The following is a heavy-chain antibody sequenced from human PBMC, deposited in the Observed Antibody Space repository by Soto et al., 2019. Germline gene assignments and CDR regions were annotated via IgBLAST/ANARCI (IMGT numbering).Heavy chain of an antibody. D-gene: IGHD1-26*01. Sequence: GSLRLSCAASGFTFSSYAMSWVRQAPGKGLEWVSAISGSGGSTYYADSVKGRFTISRDNSKNTLYLQMNSLRAEDTAVYYCAKGWAGDRFEGPFDYWGQGTLVTVSS. CDR1: GFTFSSYA. J-gene: IGHJ4*02. CDR3: AKGWAGDRFEGPFDY. CDR2: ISGSGGST. V-gene: IGHV3-23*01.